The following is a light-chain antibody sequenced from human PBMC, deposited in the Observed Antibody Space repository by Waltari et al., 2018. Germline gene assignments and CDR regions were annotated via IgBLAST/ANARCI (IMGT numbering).Light chain of an antibody. CDR1: SGDVGAHNY. CDR3: NAYTCSPNVV. V-gene: IGLV2-14*03. Sequence: QSVLTQSASVSGSPGQSITISCTGTSGDVGAHNYVSWYQQHPGKAHQLILYDVRKRPSGVSNLIPSSKAAHGASLTIAALQAEDEAHYYCNAYTCSPNVVSGGGPKLTVL. CDR2: DVR. J-gene: IGLJ2*01.